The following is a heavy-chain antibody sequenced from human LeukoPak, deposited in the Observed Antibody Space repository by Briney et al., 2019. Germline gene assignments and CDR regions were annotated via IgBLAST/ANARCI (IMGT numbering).Heavy chain of an antibody. V-gene: IGHV3-73*01. Sequence: SGGSLRLSCAASGFTFGGSAMHWIRQASGKGLEWVGRIRSKADSYATAYAASVKGRFTISRDDSKNTAYLQMNSLKTEDTAVYYCARDLPPYYFDYWGQGTLVTVSS. CDR2: IRSKADSYAT. CDR3: ARDLPPYYFDY. J-gene: IGHJ4*02. D-gene: IGHD3-3*01. CDR1: GFTFGGSA.